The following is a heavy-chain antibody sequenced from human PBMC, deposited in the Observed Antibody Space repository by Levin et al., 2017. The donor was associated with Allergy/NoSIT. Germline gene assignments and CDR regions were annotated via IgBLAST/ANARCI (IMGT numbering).Heavy chain of an antibody. CDR2: IYYSGST. Sequence: SETLSLTCTVSGGSISSSSYYWGWIRQPPGKGLEWIGSIYYSGSTYYNPSLKSRVTISVDTSKNQFSLKLSSVTAADTAVYYCAREIRSGSYYWGQGTLVTVSS. D-gene: IGHD1-26*01. J-gene: IGHJ4*02. CDR3: AREIRSGSYY. CDR1: GGSISSSSYY. V-gene: IGHV4-39*07.